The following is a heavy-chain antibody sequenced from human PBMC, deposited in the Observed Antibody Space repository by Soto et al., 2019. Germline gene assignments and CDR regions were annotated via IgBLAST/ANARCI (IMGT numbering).Heavy chain of an antibody. D-gene: IGHD6-13*01. J-gene: IGHJ6*04. Sequence: SETLSLTSAVSGGSISSSNWWSWVRQPPGKGLEWIGEIYHSGSTNYNPSLKSRVTISVDKSKNQFSLKLSSVTAADTAVYYCARSSRYSSSWYGGYYYYGMGVWGKGTTVT. CDR3: ARSSRYSSSWYGGYYYYGMGV. CDR2: IYHSGST. V-gene: IGHV4-4*02. CDR1: GGSISSSNW.